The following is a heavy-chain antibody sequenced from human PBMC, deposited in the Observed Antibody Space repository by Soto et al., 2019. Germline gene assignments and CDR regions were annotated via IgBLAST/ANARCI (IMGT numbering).Heavy chain of an antibody. J-gene: IGHJ4*02. CDR1: GFNFNNYG. CDR3: ARDLGIYYDSRYLDY. V-gene: IGHV3-33*01. CDR2: IWYDGSDK. D-gene: IGHD3-22*01. Sequence: PGGSLRLSCEASGFNFNNYGMHWVRQAPGKGLEWVAVIWYDGSDKYYADSVKGRFTISKDNSKNTVYLQMNSLRAEDTAVYYCARDLGIYYDSRYLDYLGQGALVTVSS.